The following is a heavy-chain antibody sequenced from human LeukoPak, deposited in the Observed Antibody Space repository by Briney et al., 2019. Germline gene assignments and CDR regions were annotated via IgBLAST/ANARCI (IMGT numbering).Heavy chain of an antibody. Sequence: ASVKVSCKASGYTFTSYYMHWVRQAPGQGLEWMGIINPSGGSTIYAQKLQGRVTMTTDTSTSTAYMELRSLRSDDTAVYYCARGSDSGGDYWGQGTLVTVSS. CDR2: INPSGGST. CDR1: GYTFTSYY. J-gene: IGHJ4*02. D-gene: IGHD6-25*01. CDR3: ARGSDSGGDY. V-gene: IGHV1-46*01.